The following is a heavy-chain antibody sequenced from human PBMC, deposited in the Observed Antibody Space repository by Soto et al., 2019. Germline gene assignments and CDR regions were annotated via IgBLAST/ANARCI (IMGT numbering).Heavy chain of an antibody. CDR1: GFTFSSYG. Sequence: TGGSLRLSCAASGFTFSSYGMHWVRQAPGKGLEWVAVISYDGSNKYYADSVKGRFTISRDNSKNTLYLQMNSLRAEDTAVYYCAKDHGLDYWGQGTLVTVSS. J-gene: IGHJ4*02. D-gene: IGHD5-12*01. V-gene: IGHV3-30*18. CDR2: ISYDGSNK. CDR3: AKDHGLDY.